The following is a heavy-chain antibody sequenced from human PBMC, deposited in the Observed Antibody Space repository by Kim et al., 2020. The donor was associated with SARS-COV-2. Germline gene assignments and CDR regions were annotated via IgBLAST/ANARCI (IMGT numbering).Heavy chain of an antibody. Sequence: GGSLRLSCAASGFTFNSNAMSWVRQAPGKGLEWVSIIKISGGDTYYADSVKGRFTISRDNSKNTLYLQMNSLRADDTAIYYCAKTGSGWYFDGWGQGTL. D-gene: IGHD6-19*01. CDR2: IKISGGDT. J-gene: IGHJ4*02. CDR1: GFTFNSNA. V-gene: IGHV3-23*01. CDR3: AKTGSGWYFDG.